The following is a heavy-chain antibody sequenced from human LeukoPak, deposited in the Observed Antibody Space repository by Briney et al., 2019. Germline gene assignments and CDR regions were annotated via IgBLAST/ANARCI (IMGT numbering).Heavy chain of an antibody. CDR3: ARDAQFIVVVPAAKLNYMDV. CDR1: GYTFTSYA. CDR2: INAGNGNT. D-gene: IGHD2-2*01. Sequence: ASVKVSCKASGYTFTSYAMHWVRQAPGQRLEWMGWINAGNGNTKYSQKFQGRVTITRDTSASTAYMELSSLRSDDTAVYYCARDAQFIVVVPAAKLNYMDVWGKGTTVTVPS. V-gene: IGHV1-3*01. J-gene: IGHJ6*03.